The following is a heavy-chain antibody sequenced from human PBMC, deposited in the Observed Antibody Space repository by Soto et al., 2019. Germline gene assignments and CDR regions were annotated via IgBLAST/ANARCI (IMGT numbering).Heavy chain of an antibody. CDR2: IVVGSGNT. CDR3: ARSVVVRGVFTFGY. V-gene: IGHV1-58*01. CDR1: GFTFTSSA. D-gene: IGHD3-10*01. J-gene: IGHJ4*02. Sequence: GASVKVSCKASGFTFTSSAVQWVRQARGQRLEWIGWIVVGSGNTNYAQKFQERVTITRDMSTSTAYMELSSLRSEDTAVYYCARSVVVRGVFTFGYWGQGTLVTVSS.